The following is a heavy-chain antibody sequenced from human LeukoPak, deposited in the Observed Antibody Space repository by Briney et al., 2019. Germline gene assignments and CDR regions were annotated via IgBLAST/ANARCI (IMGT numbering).Heavy chain of an antibody. V-gene: IGHV1-69*05. J-gene: IGHJ6*03. CDR3: ARDLGCSSTSCYTDYYYYMDV. CDR2: IIPIFGTA. D-gene: IGHD2-2*02. Sequence: SVKVSCKASGGTFSSYAISWVRQAPGQRLEWMGGIIPIFGTANYAQKFQGRVTITTDESTSTAYMELSSLRSEDTAVYYCARDLGCSSTSCYTDYYYYMDVWGKGTTVTVSS. CDR1: GGTFSSYA.